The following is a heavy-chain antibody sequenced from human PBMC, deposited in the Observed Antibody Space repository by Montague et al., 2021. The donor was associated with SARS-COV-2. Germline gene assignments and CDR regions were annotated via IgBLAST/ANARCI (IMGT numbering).Heavy chain of an antibody. D-gene: IGHD6-13*01. J-gene: IGHJ4*02. V-gene: IGHV6-1*01. CDR2: N. Sequence: NDYAVSVQSRITINPDTSKNQFSLQLNSVTPEDTAVYYCARGCSWLYYFDYGGQGTLGTVSS. CDR3: ARGCSWLYYFDY.